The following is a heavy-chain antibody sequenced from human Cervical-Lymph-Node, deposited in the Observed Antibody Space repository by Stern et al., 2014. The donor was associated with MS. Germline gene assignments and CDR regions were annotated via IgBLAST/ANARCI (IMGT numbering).Heavy chain of an antibody. J-gene: IGHJ4*02. CDR1: GFTFSSYS. V-gene: IGHV3-21*01. D-gene: IGHD2-2*01. CDR2: IRRSSSYI. CDR3: ASDQLGGDIVVVPAAPYYFDY. Sequence: VQLVQSGGGLVKPGGSLRLSCAASGFTFSSYSMNWVRQAPGKGLEWVSSIRRSSSYIFYADSVKGRFTISRDNAKNSLYLQMNSLRAEDTAVYYCASDQLGGDIVVVPAAPYYFDYWGQGTLVTVSS.